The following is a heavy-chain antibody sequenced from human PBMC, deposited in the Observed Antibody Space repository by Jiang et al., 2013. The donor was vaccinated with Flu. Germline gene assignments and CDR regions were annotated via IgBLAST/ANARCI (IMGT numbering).Heavy chain of an antibody. V-gene: IGHV1-46*03. CDR2: INPTSGAT. J-gene: IGHJ2*01. Sequence: SGAEVKKPGASVNVSCKASGYTFSTHYLHWVRQAPGQGLEWMGMINPTSGATTYAQKFQGRVTMTRDTSTSTVYMELTSLRSEDTAVYFCARANFYDSSGYYAPNWYADLWGRGTLVTVSS. CDR3: ARANFYDSSGYYAPNWYADL. D-gene: IGHD3-22*01. CDR1: GYTFSTHY.